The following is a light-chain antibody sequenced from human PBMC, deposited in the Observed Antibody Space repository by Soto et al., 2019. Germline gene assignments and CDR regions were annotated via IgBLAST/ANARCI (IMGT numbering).Light chain of an antibody. J-gene: IGLJ3*02. CDR2: EVS. V-gene: IGLV2-14*03. CDR3: SSYTSSRTVV. CDR1: SSDFGGYKY. Sequence: QSALTQPASVSGSPGQSITISRTGTSSDFGGYKYVSWYQQHPGKAPKLMIYEVSNRPSGVSNRFSGSKSGNTASLTISGLQAEDEADYYCSSYTSSRTVVLGGGTKLTVL.